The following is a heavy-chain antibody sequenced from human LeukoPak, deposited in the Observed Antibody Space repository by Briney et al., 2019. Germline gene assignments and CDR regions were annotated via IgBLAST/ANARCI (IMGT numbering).Heavy chain of an antibody. Sequence: SETPSLPCAVYGGSFSGYYWSWIRQPPGKGLEWIGEINHSGSTNYNPSLKSRVTISVDTSKNQFSLKLSSVTAADTTVYYCARDRSSYVTDHWGQGTLVTVSS. CDR1: GGSFSGYY. V-gene: IGHV4-34*01. CDR3: ARDRSSYVTDH. J-gene: IGHJ4*02. CDR2: INHSGST. D-gene: IGHD3-10*01.